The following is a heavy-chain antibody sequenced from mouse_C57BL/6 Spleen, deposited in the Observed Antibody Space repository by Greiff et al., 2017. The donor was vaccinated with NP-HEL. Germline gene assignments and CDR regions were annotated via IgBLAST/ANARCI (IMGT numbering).Heavy chain of an antibody. CDR1: GYAFSSYW. CDR3: ARLGYGSGYDWFFDV. J-gene: IGHJ1*03. V-gene: IGHV1-80*01. D-gene: IGHD1-1*01. CDR2: IYPGDGDT. Sequence: QVQLQQSGAELVKPGASVKISCKTSGYAFSSYWMNWVRQRPGEGLEWIGQIYPGDGDTNYNGKFKGKATLTADKSSSTAYMQLSSLTSEDSAVYFCARLGYGSGYDWFFDVWGTGTTVTVSS.